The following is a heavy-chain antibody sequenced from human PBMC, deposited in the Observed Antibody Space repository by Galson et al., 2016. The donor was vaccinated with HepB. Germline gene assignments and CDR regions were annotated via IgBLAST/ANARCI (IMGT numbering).Heavy chain of an antibody. CDR1: GYTFTAYG. J-gene: IGHJ6*02. CDR2: ISGSSGNT. CDR3: AKDVLFDFVWDNYRRGYRFGLDI. D-gene: IGHD3-16*02. V-gene: IGHV1-18*01. Sequence: SVKVSCKASGYTFTAYGVTWVRQAPGQGLEWVGTISGSSGNTKYAQKFQNRVTLTRDISTSTANMELRSLKSDDTAVYYCAKDVLFDFVWDNYRRGYRFGLDIWGQGTTVTVSS.